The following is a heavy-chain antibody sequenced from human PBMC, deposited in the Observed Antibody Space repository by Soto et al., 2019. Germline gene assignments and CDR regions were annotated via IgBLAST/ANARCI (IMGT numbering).Heavy chain of an antibody. Sequence: VQLLESGGGLVQPGGSLRLSCAASGFTFSRYAISWVRQAPGKGLEWVSAISGSGGSTYYADSVKGRFTISRDNSKNILYLQMSSLRAEDTAEYYCAKDSNYDFSNWLDPWGQGTLVAVSS. CDR1: GFTFSRYA. J-gene: IGHJ5*02. CDR2: ISGSGGST. D-gene: IGHD3-3*01. CDR3: AKDSNYDFSNWLDP. V-gene: IGHV3-23*01.